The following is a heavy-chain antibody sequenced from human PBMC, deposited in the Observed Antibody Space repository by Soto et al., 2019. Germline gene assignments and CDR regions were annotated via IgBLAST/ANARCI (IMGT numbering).Heavy chain of an antibody. CDR2: IYYSGST. D-gene: IGHD3-10*01. V-gene: IGHV4-59*08. CDR1: GGSISSYY. CDR3: ARHANYYGSGSYYRYYYYYMDV. J-gene: IGHJ6*03. Sequence: PSETLSLTCTVSGGSISSYYWSWIRQPPGKGLEWIGYIYYSGSTNYNPSLKSRVTISVDTSKNQFSLKLSSVTAADTAVYYCARHANYYGSGSYYRYYYYYMDVWGKGTTVTVSS.